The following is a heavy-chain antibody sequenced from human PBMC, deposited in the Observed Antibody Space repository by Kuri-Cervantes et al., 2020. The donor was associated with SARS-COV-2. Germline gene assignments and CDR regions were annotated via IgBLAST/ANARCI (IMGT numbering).Heavy chain of an antibody. CDR2: ISYDSNNK. D-gene: IGHD6-13*01. CDR3: ARDYSSWYKGPFDY. V-gene: IGHV3-30*03. CDR1: GFTFTSYG. J-gene: IGHJ4*02. Sequence: GESLKISCAASGFTFTSYGFHWVRQAPGKGLEWVAVISYDSNNKYYADSVKGRFTISRDNSKNTLYLQMNSLRAEDTAVYYCARDYSSWYKGPFDYWGQGTLVTVSS.